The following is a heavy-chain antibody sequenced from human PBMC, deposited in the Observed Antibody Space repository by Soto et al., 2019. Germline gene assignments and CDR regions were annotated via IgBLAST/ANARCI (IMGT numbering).Heavy chain of an antibody. CDR2: IWYDGRNK. Sequence: SLRLSCASSGFTFSTYGMHWVRQAPGKGLEWVAVIWYDGRNKYYGDSVKGRFTISRDTSKNTLYLQMNSLRAEDTAIYYCARGGYYDSSGNSPHYYKYHGMDVCGQGTTVTVSS. CDR1: GFTFSTYG. CDR3: ARGGYYDSSGNSPHYYKYHGMDV. J-gene: IGHJ6*02. V-gene: IGHV3-33*01. D-gene: IGHD3-22*01.